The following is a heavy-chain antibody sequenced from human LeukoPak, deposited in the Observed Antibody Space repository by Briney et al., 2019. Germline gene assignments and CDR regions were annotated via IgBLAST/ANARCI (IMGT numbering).Heavy chain of an antibody. CDR3: ARAPKIYYDYVWGSYLFDY. CDR1: GGSISSHY. Sequence: SETLSLTCTVSGGSISSHYLSWIRQPPGKGLEWMGYISNRGSTDYNPSLTSRVTISADTSKNQFSLRLTSVTAADTAVYYCARAPKIYYDYVWGSYLFDYWGQGTLVTVSS. V-gene: IGHV4-59*11. D-gene: IGHD3-16*02. CDR2: ISNRGST. J-gene: IGHJ4*02.